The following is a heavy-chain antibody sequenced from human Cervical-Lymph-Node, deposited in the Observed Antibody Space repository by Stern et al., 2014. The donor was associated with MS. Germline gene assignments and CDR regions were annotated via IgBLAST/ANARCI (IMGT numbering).Heavy chain of an antibody. Sequence: VQLVESGGGVVQPGTPLRLSCTASGFTFSSYGMHWVRQAPGKGLEWVGVISYDGTKEHYGDSVKGRMTISRDNSENTLYLLMNSLRIEDTAVYYCAKDWATGNFDHWGQGTLVIVSS. D-gene: IGHD5-12*01. J-gene: IGHJ4*02. V-gene: IGHV3-30*18. CDR2: ISYDGTKE. CDR3: AKDWATGNFDH. CDR1: GFTFSSYG.